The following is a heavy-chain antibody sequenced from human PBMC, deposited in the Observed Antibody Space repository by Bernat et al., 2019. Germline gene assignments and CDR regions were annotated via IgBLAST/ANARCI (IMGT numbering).Heavy chain of an antibody. CDR1: GSTFSDHY. Sequence: EVQLVESGGGLVQPGGSLRLSCAASGSTFSDHYMDWVRQAPGKGLEWISRIRNKPNSYTTEYAASVKGRFTISRDDSKNSLYLQMNSLKNEDTAVYYCVRDAGYCSGGSCYNLFDSWGQGTLVTVSS. D-gene: IGHD2-15*01. CDR3: VRDAGYCSGGSCYNLFDS. J-gene: IGHJ4*02. V-gene: IGHV3-72*01. CDR2: IRNKPNSYTT.